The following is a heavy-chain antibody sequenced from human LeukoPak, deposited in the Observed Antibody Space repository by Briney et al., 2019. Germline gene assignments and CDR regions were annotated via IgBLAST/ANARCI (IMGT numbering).Heavy chain of an antibody. CDR1: GFTFSSYA. CDR3: ARAPGDDYFDY. V-gene: IGHV3-30-3*01. D-gene: IGHD1-14*01. J-gene: IGHJ4*02. CDR2: ISYDGSNK. Sequence: PGGSLRLSCAASGFTFSSYAMHWVRQAPGKGLEWVAVISYDGSNKYSADSVKGRFTISRDNSKNTLYLQMNSLRAEDTAVYYCARAPGDDYFDYWGQGALVTVSS.